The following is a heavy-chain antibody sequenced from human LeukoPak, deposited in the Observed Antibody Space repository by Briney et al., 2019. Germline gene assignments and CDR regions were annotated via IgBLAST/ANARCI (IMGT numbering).Heavy chain of an antibody. Sequence: GGSLRLSCAASGFTFSDYYMSWIRQAPGKGLEWVSYITSTGTTIYYADSVKGRFTISRDNAKNSLYLQMNSLRAEDTAVYYCASSPHDEFWSGSQYYYYYYMDVWGKGTTVTVSS. D-gene: IGHD3-3*01. CDR1: GFTFSDYY. CDR2: ITSTGTTI. J-gene: IGHJ6*03. CDR3: ASSPHDEFWSGSQYYYYYYMDV. V-gene: IGHV3-11*04.